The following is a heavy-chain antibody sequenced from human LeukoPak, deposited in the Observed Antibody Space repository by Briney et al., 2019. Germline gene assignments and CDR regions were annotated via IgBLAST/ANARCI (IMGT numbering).Heavy chain of an antibody. D-gene: IGHD1-26*01. CDR3: ASAVAPREVSRLHY. CDR2: IIPIFGTA. J-gene: IGHJ4*01. CDR1: GYTFTSYG. Sequence: SVKVSCKASGYTFTSYGISWVRQAPGQGLEWMGGIIPIFGTANYAQKFQGRVTITTDKSRSTAYMELSSLRSEDTAVYYCASAVAPREVSRLHYWGHGTLVTVSS. V-gene: IGHV1-69*05.